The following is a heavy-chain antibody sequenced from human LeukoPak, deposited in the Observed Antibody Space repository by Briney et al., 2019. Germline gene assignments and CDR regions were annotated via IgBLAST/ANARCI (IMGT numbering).Heavy chain of an antibody. CDR3: ARVRSYYGSGSLYYFDY. J-gene: IGHJ4*02. D-gene: IGHD3-10*01. V-gene: IGHV4-31*03. Sequence: SQTLTLTCTVSGGSISSGGYYWSWIRQHPGKGLEWIGYIYYSGSTYYNPSLKSRVTISVDTSKNQFSLKLSSVTAADTAAYYCARVRSYYGSGSLYYFDYWGQGTLVTVSS. CDR1: GGSISSGGYY. CDR2: IYYSGST.